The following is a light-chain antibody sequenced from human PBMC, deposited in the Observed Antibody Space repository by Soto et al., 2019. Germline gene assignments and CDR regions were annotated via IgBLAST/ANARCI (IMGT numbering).Light chain of an antibody. Sequence: QSALTQPASVSGSPGQSITISCTGTSSDVGGYNHVSWYQQHPGKAPKLTIYEVSNRPSGVSNRFSGSKSGNTASLTISGLQAEDEADYYCSSYTSSTPYVVFGGGTQLTVL. J-gene: IGLJ2*01. CDR1: SSDVGGYNH. CDR2: EVS. V-gene: IGLV2-14*01. CDR3: SSYTSSTPYVV.